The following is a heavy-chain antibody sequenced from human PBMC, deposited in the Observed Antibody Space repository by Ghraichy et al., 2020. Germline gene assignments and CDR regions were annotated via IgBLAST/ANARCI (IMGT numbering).Heavy chain of an antibody. Sequence: GGSLRLSCAASGFTLSTYGMHWVRQAPGRGLEWVAVIWYVGSNEYFADSVKGRFTISRDNSKNTLYLQMNSLRPEDTAVYYCARDGAPLGSNPWFAPWGQGTLVTVSS. CDR2: IWYVGSNE. CDR1: GFTLSTYG. CDR3: ARDGAPLGSNPWFAP. J-gene: IGHJ5*02. D-gene: IGHD1-14*01. V-gene: IGHV3-33*01.